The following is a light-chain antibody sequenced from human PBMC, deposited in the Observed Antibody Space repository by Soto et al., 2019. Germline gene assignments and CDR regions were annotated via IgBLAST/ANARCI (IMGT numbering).Light chain of an antibody. CDR2: DVS. CDR3: QQDYQWRT. V-gene: IGKV3-15*01. J-gene: IGKJ1*01. CDR1: QDIGTK. Sequence: MLMSHPPAILSVSPGQTGTLPCRASQDIGTKLSWYEQKPVHAPRLLMYDVSTRGSAAPARFSGSGGGSEFTLTISSLQAEDVAIYCCQQDYQWRTFGQGTKVDIK.